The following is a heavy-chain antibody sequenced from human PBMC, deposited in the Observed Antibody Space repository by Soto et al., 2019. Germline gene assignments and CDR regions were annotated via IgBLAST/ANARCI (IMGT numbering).Heavy chain of an antibody. Sequence: GGSLRLSCAASGFTFSSYWMSWVRQAPGKGLEWVANIKQDGSEKYYVDSVKGRFTISRDNAKNSLYLQMNSLRAEDTAVYYCARRDISSIAARPGNYYYYMDVWGKGTTVTVSS. D-gene: IGHD6-6*01. CDR2: IKQDGSEK. CDR3: ARRDISSIAARPGNYYYYMDV. J-gene: IGHJ6*03. CDR1: GFTFSSYW. V-gene: IGHV3-7*01.